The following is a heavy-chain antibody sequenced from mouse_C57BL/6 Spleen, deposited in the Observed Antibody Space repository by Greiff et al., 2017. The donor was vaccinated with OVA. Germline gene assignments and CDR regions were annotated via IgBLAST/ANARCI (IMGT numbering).Heavy chain of an antibody. D-gene: IGHD1-1*01. CDR2: ISSGGSYT. CDR3: ARHPLGGSSYFDY. J-gene: IGHJ2*01. CDR1: GFTFSSYG. V-gene: IGHV5-6*02. Sequence: DVKLVESGGDLVKPGGSLKLSCAASGFTFSSYGMSWVRQTPDKRLEWVATISSGGSYTYYPDSVKGRFTISRDNAKNTLYLQMSSLKSEDTAMYYCARHPLGGSSYFDYWGQGTTLTVSS.